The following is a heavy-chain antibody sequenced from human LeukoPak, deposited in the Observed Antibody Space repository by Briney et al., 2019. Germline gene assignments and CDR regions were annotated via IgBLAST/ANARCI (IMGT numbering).Heavy chain of an antibody. D-gene: IGHD5-24*01. J-gene: IGHJ4*02. CDR1: GFTFSSYE. Sequence: GGSLRLSCAASGFTFSSYEMNWVRQAPGKGLEWLSHISNSGSSIHYADSVKGRFTISRDNAKNSLYLQMNSLRAEDTAVYYCARTRAGPFDYWGQGTLVTVSS. V-gene: IGHV3-48*03. CDR3: ARTRAGPFDY. CDR2: ISNSGSSI.